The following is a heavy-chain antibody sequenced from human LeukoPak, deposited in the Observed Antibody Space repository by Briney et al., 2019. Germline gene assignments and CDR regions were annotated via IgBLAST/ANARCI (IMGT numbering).Heavy chain of an antibody. Sequence: GGSLRLSCAASGFTFSSYGMHWVRQAPGKGLEWVAVVWYDGSNKYYADSVKGRFTISRDNSKNTLYLQMNSLRAEDTAVYYCAKEKSIRFLEWLSNYFDYWGQGTLVTVSS. D-gene: IGHD3-3*01. V-gene: IGHV3-30*02. J-gene: IGHJ4*02. CDR3: AKEKSIRFLEWLSNYFDY. CDR1: GFTFSSYG. CDR2: VWYDGSNK.